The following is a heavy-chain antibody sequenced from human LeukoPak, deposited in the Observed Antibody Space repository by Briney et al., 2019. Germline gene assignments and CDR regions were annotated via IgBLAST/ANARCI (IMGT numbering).Heavy chain of an antibody. CDR1: GFTFSSYA. CDR2: ISYDGSNK. CDR3: ARASLYYDFWSAFDY. J-gene: IGHJ4*02. D-gene: IGHD3-3*01. Sequence: GRSLRLSCAASGFTFSSYAMHWVRQAPGKGLEWVAVISYDGSNKYYADSVKGRFTISRDNSKNTLYLQMNSLRAEDTAVYYCARASLYYDFWSAFDYWGQGTLVTVSS. V-gene: IGHV3-30-3*01.